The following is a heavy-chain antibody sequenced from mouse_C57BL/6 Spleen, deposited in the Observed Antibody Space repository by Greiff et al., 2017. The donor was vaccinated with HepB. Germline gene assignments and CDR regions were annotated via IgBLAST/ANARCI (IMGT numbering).Heavy chain of an antibody. D-gene: IGHD1-1*01. CDR1: GYAFSSSW. Sequence: QVQLKPSGPELVKPGASVKISCKASGYAFSSSWMNWVKQRPGKGLEWIGRIYPGDGDTNYNGKFKGKATLTADKSSSTAYMQLSSLTSEDSAVYFCARGYYYGSSLYYAMDYWGQGTSVTVSS. J-gene: IGHJ4*01. CDR2: IYPGDGDT. V-gene: IGHV1-82*01. CDR3: ARGYYYGSSLYYAMDY.